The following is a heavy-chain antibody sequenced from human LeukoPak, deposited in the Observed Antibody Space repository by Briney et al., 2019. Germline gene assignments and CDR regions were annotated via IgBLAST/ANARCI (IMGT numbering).Heavy chain of an antibody. CDR2: ISPTGEGT. D-gene: IGHD4-17*01. CDR3: ARDAGGAWPSDY. V-gene: IGHV3-23*01. J-gene: IGHJ4*02. Sequence: PGGSLRLSCAASGFAFSNTGMTWVRQAPGRGLEWVSTISPTGEGTHYADSVKGRFTISRDNSKNTLSLEMNSLRADDTATYYCARDAGGAWPSDYWGQGTRVIVSS. CDR1: GFAFSNTG.